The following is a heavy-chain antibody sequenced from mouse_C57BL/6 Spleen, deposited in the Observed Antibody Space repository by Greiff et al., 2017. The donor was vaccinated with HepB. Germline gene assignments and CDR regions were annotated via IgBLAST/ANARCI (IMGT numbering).Heavy chain of an antibody. V-gene: IGHV1-15*01. J-gene: IGHJ1*03. CDR3: TRKGYSWYFDV. Sequence: QVQLQQSGAELVRPGASVTLSCKASGYTFTDYEMHWVKQTPVHGLEWIGAIDPETGGTAYNQKFKGKAILTADKSSSTAYMELRSLTSEDSAVYYCTRKGYSWYFDVWGTRTTVTVSS. CDR2: IDPETGGT. CDR1: GYTFTDYE. D-gene: IGHD2-3*01.